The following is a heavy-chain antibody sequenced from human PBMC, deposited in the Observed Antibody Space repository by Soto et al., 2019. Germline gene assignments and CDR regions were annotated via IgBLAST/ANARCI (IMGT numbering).Heavy chain of an antibody. J-gene: IGHJ6*02. D-gene: IGHD3-3*01. Sequence: GASVKVSCKASGYTFTSYYMHWVLQSPLQGLEWMGIINPSGGSTSYAQKFQGRVTMTRDTSTSAVYMELSSLRSEDTAVYYCAISTRGLFGVVISSPIYYGMDVWGQGTTVTVSS. CDR2: INPSGGST. V-gene: IGHV1-46*01. CDR3: AISTRGLFGVVISSPIYYGMDV. CDR1: GYTFTSYY.